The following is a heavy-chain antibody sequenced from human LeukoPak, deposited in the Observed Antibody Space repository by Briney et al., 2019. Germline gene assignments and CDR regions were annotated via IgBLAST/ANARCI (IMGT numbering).Heavy chain of an antibody. Sequence: PGGSLRLSCAASGFTFTTYWMNWVRQAPGKGLEWVATINPNGRTTFYVDSVKGRFTTSRDNAKNSVYLHLNSLRAEDTAVYYCTRGVVGTTGLSDCWGQGTLVTVSS. J-gene: IGHJ4*02. CDR2: INPNGRTT. D-gene: IGHD5-12*01. CDR3: TRGVVGTTGLSDC. V-gene: IGHV3-7*01. CDR1: GFTFTTYW.